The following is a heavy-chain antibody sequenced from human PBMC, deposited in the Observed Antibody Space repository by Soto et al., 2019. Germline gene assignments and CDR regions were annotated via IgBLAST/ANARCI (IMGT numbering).Heavy chain of an antibody. CDR2: IIPIFGTA. V-gene: IGHV1-69*13. D-gene: IGHD2-15*01. Sequence: SAKVCWEACGGTFGSYAISWVQQSPGQGLEWMGGIIPIFGTANYAQKFQGRVTITADESTSTAYMELSSLRSEDTAVYYCARGCSGGSCPYYYGMDVWGQGTTVTVYS. CDR1: GGTFGSYA. CDR3: ARGCSGGSCPYYYGMDV. J-gene: IGHJ6*02.